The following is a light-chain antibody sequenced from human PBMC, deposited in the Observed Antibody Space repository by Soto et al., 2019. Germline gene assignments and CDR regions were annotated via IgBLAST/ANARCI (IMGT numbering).Light chain of an antibody. J-gene: IGKJ2*01. CDR2: GAS. Sequence: EIVITQAPAPLSVSPGERATLSCRASQSVSSTLAWYQQKPGQAPRLLIYGASTRATGIPARFSGSGSGTEFTRTTSRLQSEDFAVYYCQHYNNWPPNTFGQGNQLEIK. V-gene: IGKV3-15*01. CDR3: QHYNNWPPNT. CDR1: QSVSST.